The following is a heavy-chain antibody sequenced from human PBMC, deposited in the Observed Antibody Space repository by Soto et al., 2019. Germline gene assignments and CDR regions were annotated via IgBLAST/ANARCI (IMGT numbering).Heavy chain of an antibody. CDR2: IYYSGST. V-gene: IGHV4-59*01. CDR3: ARDLGVVAATNWFDP. J-gene: IGHJ5*02. Sequence: SETLSLTCTVSGGSISSYCWSWIRQPPGKGLEWIGYIYYSGSTNYNPSLKSRVTISVDTSKNQFSLKLSSVTAADTAVYYCARDLGVVAATNWFDPWGQGTLVTVSS. CDR1: GGSISSYC. D-gene: IGHD2-15*01.